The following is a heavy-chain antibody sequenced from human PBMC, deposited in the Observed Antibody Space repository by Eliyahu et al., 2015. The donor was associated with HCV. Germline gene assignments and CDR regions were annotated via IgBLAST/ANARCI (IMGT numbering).Heavy chain of an antibody. CDR2: IVVGSGNT. V-gene: IGHV1-58*02. CDR3: AAEVGRYYYDSSAVWFDP. CDR1: GFTFTSSA. D-gene: IGHD3-22*01. Sequence: QMQLVQSGPEVKKPGTSVKVSCKASGFTFTSSAMQWVRQARGQRLEWIGWIVVGSGNTNYAQKFQERVTITRDMSTSTAYMELSSLRSEDTAVYYCAAEVGRYYYDSSAVWFDPWGQGTLVTVSS. J-gene: IGHJ5*02.